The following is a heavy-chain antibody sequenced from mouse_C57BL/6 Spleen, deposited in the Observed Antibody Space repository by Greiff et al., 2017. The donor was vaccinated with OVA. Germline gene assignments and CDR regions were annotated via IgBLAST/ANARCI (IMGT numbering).Heavy chain of an antibody. CDR1: GYAFSSYW. D-gene: IGHD1-1*01. CDR2: IYPGDGDT. CDR3: ARPSYYYGSSYPAWFAY. J-gene: IGHJ3*01. Sequence: VQLVESGAELVKPGASVKISCKASGYAFSSYWMNWVKQRPGKGLEWIGQIYPGDGDTNYNGKFKGKATLTADKSSSTAYMQLSSLTSEDSAVYFCARPSYYYGSSYPAWFAYWGQGTLVTVSA. V-gene: IGHV1-80*01.